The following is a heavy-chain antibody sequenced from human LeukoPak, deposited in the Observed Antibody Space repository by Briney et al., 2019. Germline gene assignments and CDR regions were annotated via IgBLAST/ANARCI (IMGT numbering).Heavy chain of an antibody. Sequence: GGSLRLSCAASGFTVSSNYMSWVRQAPGKGLEWVSVIYSGGSTYYADSVKGRFTISRDNSKNTLYLQMNSLRAEDTAVYYCARGCSSTSCCFDYWGQGTLVTVSS. CDR3: ARGCSSTSCCFDY. D-gene: IGHD2-2*01. CDR1: GFTVSSNY. V-gene: IGHV3-66*01. J-gene: IGHJ4*02. CDR2: IYSGGST.